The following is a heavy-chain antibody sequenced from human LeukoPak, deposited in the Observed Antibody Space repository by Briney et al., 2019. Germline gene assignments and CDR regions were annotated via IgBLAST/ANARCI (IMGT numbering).Heavy chain of an antibody. CDR3: ARSSRVDAFDI. D-gene: IGHD3-10*01. CDR1: GGSVSSYY. Sequence: SETLSLTCTVSGGSVSSYYWIWIRQPPGKGLEWIGYIYYSGGTNCNPSLKSRVTISVDTSKNQFSLKLSSVTAADTAVYYCARSSRVDAFDIWGQGTMVTVSS. CDR2: IYYSGGT. J-gene: IGHJ3*02. V-gene: IGHV4-59*02.